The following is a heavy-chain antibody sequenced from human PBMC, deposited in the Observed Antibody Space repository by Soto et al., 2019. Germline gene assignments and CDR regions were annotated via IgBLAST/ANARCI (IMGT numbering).Heavy chain of an antibody. V-gene: IGHV3-30*18. J-gene: IGHJ4*02. D-gene: IGHD2-2*01. CDR2: ISYDGINK. Sequence: GGSLRLSCAASGFTFSTYGMHWVRQTPGKGLEWVAFISYDGINKYFANSVKGRFTISRDNYKDTLSLKMNSLRAEDTAVYYCAKDLAKLIVVEPILLFAYWGQGAMVTVAS. CDR1: GFTFSTYG. CDR3: AKDLAKLIVVEPILLFAY.